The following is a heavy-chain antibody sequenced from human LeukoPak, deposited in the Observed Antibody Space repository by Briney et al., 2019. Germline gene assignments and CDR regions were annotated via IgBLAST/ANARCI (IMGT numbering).Heavy chain of an antibody. CDR2: ISYDGSNK. CDR3: HICGF. Sequence: GRSLRLSCAASGFTFSSYAMHWVRQAPGKGLEWVAVISYDGSNKYYADSVKGRFTISRDNSKNTLYLEMNSLRGDDAAVYYCHICGFWGEGTLVTVSS. CDR1: GFTFSSYA. V-gene: IGHV3-30*14. D-gene: IGHD2-2*01. J-gene: IGHJ4*02.